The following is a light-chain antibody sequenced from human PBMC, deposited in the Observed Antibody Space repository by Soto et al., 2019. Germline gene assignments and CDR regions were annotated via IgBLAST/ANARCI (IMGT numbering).Light chain of an antibody. CDR2: DVI. V-gene: IGLV2-14*03. CDR3: SSYTTSTTRV. J-gene: IGLJ3*02. Sequence: QSVLTQPASVSGSPGQSITISCTGTSNDIGVYNFVSWYQQHPGRAPKLMIYDVINRPAGVSDRFSGSKSGNTASLTISGPQAEDEAYYYCSSYTTSTTRVFGGGTKLTVL. CDR1: SNDIGVYNF.